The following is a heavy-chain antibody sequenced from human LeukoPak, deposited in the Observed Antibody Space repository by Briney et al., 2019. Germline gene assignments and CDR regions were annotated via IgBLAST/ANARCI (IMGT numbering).Heavy chain of an antibody. CDR1: GYTFTGYY. CDR3: ARSWQWLVRVGAFDI. Sequence: ASMKVSCKASGYTFTGYYMHWVRQAPGQGLEWMGRINPNSGGTNYAQKFQGRVTMTRDTSISTAYMELSRLRSDDTAVYYCARSWQWLVRVGAFDIWGQGTMVTVSS. D-gene: IGHD6-19*01. J-gene: IGHJ3*02. CDR2: INPNSGGT. V-gene: IGHV1-2*06.